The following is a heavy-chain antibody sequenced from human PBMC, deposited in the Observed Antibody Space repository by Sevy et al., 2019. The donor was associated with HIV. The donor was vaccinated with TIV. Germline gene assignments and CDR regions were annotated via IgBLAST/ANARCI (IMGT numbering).Heavy chain of an antibody. V-gene: IGHV3-7*03. J-gene: IGHJ4*02. D-gene: IGHD2-21*02. CDR2: IKQDGSEN. Sequence: GESLKISCAASGFTFSNFWMSWVRQAPGKGLEFVANIKQDGSENFYADSVKGRFTISRDNAKNSLFLQMNNLRVEETAGYYGARDHPSTAPFDYWGQGTLVTVSS. CDR1: GFTFSNFW. CDR3: ARDHPSTAPFDY.